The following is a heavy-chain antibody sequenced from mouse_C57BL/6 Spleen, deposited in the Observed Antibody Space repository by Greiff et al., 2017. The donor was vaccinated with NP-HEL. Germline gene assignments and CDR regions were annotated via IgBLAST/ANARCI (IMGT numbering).Heavy chain of an antibody. CDR3: ARDGDYGSSYGDWYFDV. D-gene: IGHD1-1*01. V-gene: IGHV1-81*01. Sequence: VQLVESGAELARPGASVKLSCKASGYTFTSYGISWVKQRTGQGLEWIGEIYPRSGNTYYNEKFKGKATLTADKSSSTAYMELRSLTSEDSAVYFCARDGDYGSSYGDWYFDVWGTGTTVTVSS. CDR1: GYTFTSYG. CDR2: IYPRSGNT. J-gene: IGHJ1*03.